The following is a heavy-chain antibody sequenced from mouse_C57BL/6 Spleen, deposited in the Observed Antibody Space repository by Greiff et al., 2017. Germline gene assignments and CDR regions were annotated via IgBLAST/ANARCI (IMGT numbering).Heavy chain of an antibody. J-gene: IGHJ4*01. CDR1: GFTFSSYG. D-gene: IGHD2-1*01. CDR3: ARQYGNPYYAMDY. V-gene: IGHV5-6*01. CDR2: ISSGGSYT. Sequence: EVQLVESGGDLVKPGGSLKLSCAASGFTFSSYGMSWVRQTPDKRLEWVATISSGGSYTYYPDSVKGRFTISRDNAKNTLYLQMSSLKSEDTAMYYCARQYGNPYYAMDYWGQGTSVTVSS.